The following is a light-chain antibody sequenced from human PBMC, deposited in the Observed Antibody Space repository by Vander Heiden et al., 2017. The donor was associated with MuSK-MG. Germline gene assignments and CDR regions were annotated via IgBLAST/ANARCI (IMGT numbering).Light chain of an antibody. CDR1: QGISSW. J-gene: IGKJ2*01. CDR2: KAS. Sequence: DIQMTQSPSILSASVGARVTITCRASQGISSWLAWYQQKPGKAPKLLIYKASSLESGVPSRFSGSGSGTEFTLTISSLQPDDFTTYYCQHYSNYPLAFGQGTKLEIK. CDR3: QHYSNYPLA. V-gene: IGKV1-5*03.